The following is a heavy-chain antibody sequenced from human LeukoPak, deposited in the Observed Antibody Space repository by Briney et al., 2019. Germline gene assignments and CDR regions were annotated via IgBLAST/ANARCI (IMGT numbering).Heavy chain of an antibody. J-gene: IGHJ6*03. CDR2: ISSSGSTI. CDR1: GFTFSDYY. Sequence: PGGSLRLSCAASGFTFSDYYMSWIRQAPGKGLEWVSYISSSGSTIYYADSVKGRFTISRDNAKNSLYLQMNSLRAEDTAVYYCARVTRDGYKQPFIDYYYYYYMDVWGKGTTVTVSS. D-gene: IGHD5-24*01. CDR3: ARVTRDGYKQPFIDYYYYYYMDV. V-gene: IGHV3-11*01.